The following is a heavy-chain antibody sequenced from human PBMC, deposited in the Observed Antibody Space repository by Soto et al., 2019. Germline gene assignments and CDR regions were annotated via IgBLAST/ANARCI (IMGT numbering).Heavy chain of an antibody. V-gene: IGHV4-39*01. CDR1: GGSISSSSYY. D-gene: IGHD6-13*01. CDR2: IYYSGST. CDR3: ARHIRQQLGPYYYYYGMDV. J-gene: IGHJ6*02. Sequence: SETLSLTCTVSGGSISSSSYYWGWIRQPPGKGLEWIGSIYYSGSTYYNPSLKSRVTISVDTSKNQFSLKLSSVTAADTAVYYCARHIRQQLGPYYYYYGMDVWGQGTTVTVSS.